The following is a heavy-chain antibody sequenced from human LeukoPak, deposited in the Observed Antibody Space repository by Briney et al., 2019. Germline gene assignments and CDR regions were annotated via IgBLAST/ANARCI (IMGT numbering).Heavy chain of an antibody. CDR1: GGSISSSSYY. V-gene: IGHV4-61*02. Sequence: SETLSLTCTVSGGSISSSSYYWSWIRQPAGKGLEWIGRIYTSGSTNYNPSLKSRVTISVDTSKNQFSLKLSSVTAADTAVYYCARVAPKYGDPFDYWGQGTLVTVSS. D-gene: IGHD4-17*01. CDR3: ARVAPKYGDPFDY. CDR2: IYTSGST. J-gene: IGHJ4*02.